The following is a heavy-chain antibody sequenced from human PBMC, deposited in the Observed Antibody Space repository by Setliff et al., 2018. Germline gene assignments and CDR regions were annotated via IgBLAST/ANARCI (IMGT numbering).Heavy chain of an antibody. Sequence: SETLSLPCAASGGTFTYYYWTWIRQPPGKGLEWIGEINHSGTTNYNPSLKSRVTISIDTSKNQFSLNLRYVTAADTAVYYCARGRNIAIRLLDSWGQGNLVTVS. J-gene: IGHJ4*02. CDR3: ARGRNIAIRLLDS. V-gene: IGHV4-34*01. D-gene: IGHD5-18*01. CDR2: INHSGTT. CDR1: GGTFTYYY.